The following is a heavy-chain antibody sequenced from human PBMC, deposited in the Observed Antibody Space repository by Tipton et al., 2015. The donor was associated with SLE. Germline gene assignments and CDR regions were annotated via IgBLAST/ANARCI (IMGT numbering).Heavy chain of an antibody. J-gene: IGHJ4*02. V-gene: IGHV1-2*06. CDR2: INPNSGGT. D-gene: IGHD5-12*01. CDR3: AREEPIVATPLDY. Sequence: QLVQSGPEVKKPGASVKVSCKASGYTFTGYYMHWVRQAPGQGLEWMGRINPNSGGTNYAQKFQGRVTMTRDTSISTAYMELSRLRSDDTAVYYCAREEPIVATPLDYWGQGTLVTVSS. CDR1: GYTFTGYY.